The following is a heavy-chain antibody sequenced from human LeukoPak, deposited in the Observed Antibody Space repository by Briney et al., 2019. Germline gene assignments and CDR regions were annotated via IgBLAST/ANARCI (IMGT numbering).Heavy chain of an antibody. D-gene: IGHD6-19*01. CDR3: ARGLTHRAWLVPLNYDAFDI. V-gene: IGHV4-38-2*02. CDR2: IFHTGST. CDR1: GYSISSGYY. Sequence: SETLSLTCTVSGYSISSGYYWAWIRQPPGKGLEWIGSIFHTGSTYHNPSLKSRVTISVDTSKNQFSLKLNSVTAADTAVYYCARGLTHRAWLVPLNYDAFDIWGQGTMVTVSS. J-gene: IGHJ3*02.